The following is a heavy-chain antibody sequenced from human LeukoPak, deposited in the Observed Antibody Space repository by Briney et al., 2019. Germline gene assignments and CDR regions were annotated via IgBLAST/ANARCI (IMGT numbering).Heavy chain of an antibody. J-gene: IGHJ4*02. Sequence: PGGSLRLSCAASGFTFDDYAMHWVRQAPGKGLEWVSLISGDGGSTYYADSVKGRFTISRDNSKNSLYLQMNSLRTEDTALYYCANDSLGPIVVVVAAYDYWGQGTLVTVSS. CDR2: ISGDGGST. V-gene: IGHV3-43*02. D-gene: IGHD2-15*01. CDR1: GFTFDDYA. CDR3: ANDSLGPIVVVVAAYDY.